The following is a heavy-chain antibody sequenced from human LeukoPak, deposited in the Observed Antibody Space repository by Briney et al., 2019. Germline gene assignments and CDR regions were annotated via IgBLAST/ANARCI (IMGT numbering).Heavy chain of an antibody. Sequence: RPSETLSITCAVYGGSFSGYYWSWIRQPPGKGLEWIGEINHSGSTNYNPSLKSRVTISVDTSKNQFSLKLSSVTAADTAVYYCARGLGHRYYDSSGYPFDYWGQGTLVTVSS. CDR2: INHSGST. D-gene: IGHD3-22*01. V-gene: IGHV4-34*01. CDR3: ARGLGHRYYDSSGYPFDY. CDR1: GGSFSGYY. J-gene: IGHJ4*02.